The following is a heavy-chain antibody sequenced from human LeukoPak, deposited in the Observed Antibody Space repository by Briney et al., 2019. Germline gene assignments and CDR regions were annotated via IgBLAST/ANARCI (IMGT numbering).Heavy chain of an antibody. D-gene: IGHD1-26*01. V-gene: IGHV4-34*01. CDR2: INHSGST. CDR3: ARRGISYFFDY. CDR1: GGSFSGYY. J-gene: IGHJ4*02. Sequence: SETLSLTCAVYGGSFSGYYWSWIRQPPGKGLEWIGEINHSGSTNYNPSLKSRVTISVDTSKNQFSLKLSSVTAADTAVYYCARRGISYFFDYWGQGTLVTVSS.